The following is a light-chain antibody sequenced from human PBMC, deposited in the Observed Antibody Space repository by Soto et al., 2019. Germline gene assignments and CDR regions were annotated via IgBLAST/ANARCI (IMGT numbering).Light chain of an antibody. Sequence: EIVMTQSPATLSVSPGERDTLSCRASQSVGRNLAWYQQKPGQAPRLLIYGASPRATGIPARFSGSGSGTEFILTISSLQSEDFAVYYCQQYNNWPRTFGQGTKV. CDR1: QSVGRN. CDR2: GAS. V-gene: IGKV3-15*01. J-gene: IGKJ1*01. CDR3: QQYNNWPRT.